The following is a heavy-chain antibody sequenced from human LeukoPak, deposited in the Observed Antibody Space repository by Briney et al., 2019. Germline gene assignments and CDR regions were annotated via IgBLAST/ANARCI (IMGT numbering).Heavy chain of an antibody. J-gene: IGHJ4*02. CDR1: GGSISSSSYY. CDR2: IYYTGST. V-gene: IGHV4-39*07. Sequence: PSETLSLTCTVSGGSISSSSYYWGWIRQPPGKGLEWIGNIYYTGSTYYNPSLKSRVTTSVDTSKNQFSLKLSSVTAADTAIHYCARGSYPGWYNGEFDYWGQGTLVTVSS. D-gene: IGHD6-19*01. CDR3: ARGSYPGWYNGEFDY.